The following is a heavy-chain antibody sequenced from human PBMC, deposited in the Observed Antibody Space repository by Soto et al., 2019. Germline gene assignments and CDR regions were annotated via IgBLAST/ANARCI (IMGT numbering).Heavy chain of an antibody. J-gene: IGHJ3*02. D-gene: IGHD3-10*01. CDR3: ARGDYYGSGDAFDI. Sequence: GSLRLSCAASGFTFISYSMNWVRQAPGKGLEWVSYISSSSSTIYYADSVKGRFTISRDNAKNSLYLQMNSLRDEDMAVYYCARGDYYGSGDAFDIWGQGTMVTVSS. CDR1: GFTFISYS. V-gene: IGHV3-48*02. CDR2: ISSSSSTI.